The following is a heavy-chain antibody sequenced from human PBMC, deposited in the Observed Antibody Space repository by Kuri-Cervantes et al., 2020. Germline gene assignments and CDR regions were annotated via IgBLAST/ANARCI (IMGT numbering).Heavy chain of an antibody. V-gene: IGHV3-13*01. CDR3: ASLLVDV. Sequence: GGSLRLSCAASGFNFNNYDMHWVRQITGKGLEWVSSIGVAGDTYYAGSVKGRFTISRENARNSLYLQMNSLRAGDTAMYYCASLLVDVWGQGTTVTVSS. CDR2: IGVAGDT. J-gene: IGHJ6*02. CDR1: GFNFNNYD. D-gene: IGHD2-15*01.